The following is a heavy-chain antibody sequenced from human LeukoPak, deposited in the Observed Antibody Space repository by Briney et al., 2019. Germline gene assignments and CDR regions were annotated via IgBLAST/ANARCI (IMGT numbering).Heavy chain of an antibody. V-gene: IGHV4-4*07. CDR2: IYTSGST. CDR3: ARGTGNYYYYYMDV. D-gene: IGHD1-1*01. J-gene: IGHJ6*03. Sequence: SETLSLTCTVSGGSISSYYWSWIRQPAGRGLEWIGRIYTSGSTNYNPSLKSRVTMSVDTSKNQFSLKLSSVTAADTAVYYCARGTGNYYYYYMDVWGKGTTVTVSS. CDR1: GGSISSYY.